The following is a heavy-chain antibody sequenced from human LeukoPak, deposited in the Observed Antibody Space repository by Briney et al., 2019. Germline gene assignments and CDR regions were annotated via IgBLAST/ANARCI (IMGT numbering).Heavy chain of an antibody. D-gene: IGHD2/OR15-2a*01. CDR1: GYTFTSYG. Sequence: RASVKVSCKASGYTFTSYGISWVRQAPGQGLEWMGWISAYNGNTNYAQKLQGRVTMTTDTSTSTAYLELRSLRYDDTTVYFCARQYCITTDCSLIQTYFDYWGQGTLVTVSS. CDR2: ISAYNGNT. J-gene: IGHJ4*02. CDR3: ARQYCITTDCSLIQTYFDY. V-gene: IGHV1-18*01.